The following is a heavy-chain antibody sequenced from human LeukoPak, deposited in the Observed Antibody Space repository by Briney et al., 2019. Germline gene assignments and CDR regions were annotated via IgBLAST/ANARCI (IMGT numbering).Heavy chain of an antibody. CDR3: AKESGNRRLVRAFDI. J-gene: IGHJ3*02. CDR1: GFTFSSYW. CDR2: IKQDGSEK. D-gene: IGHD6-19*01. V-gene: IGHV3-7*03. Sequence: GGSLRHSCAASGFTFSSYWMSWVRQAPGKGLEWVANIKQDGSEKYYVDSVKGRFTISRDNAKNSLYLQMNSLRAEDMALYYCAKESGNRRLVRAFDIWGQGTMVTVSS.